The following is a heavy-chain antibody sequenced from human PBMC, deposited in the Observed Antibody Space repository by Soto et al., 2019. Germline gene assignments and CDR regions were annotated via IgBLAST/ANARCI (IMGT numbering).Heavy chain of an antibody. J-gene: IGHJ4*02. CDR3: ARERPFDY. V-gene: IGHV3-74*01. Sequence: EVQLVESGGGLVQPGGSLRLSCAASGFSFSSHWMHWVRQAPGKGLVWVSRINSDGSRTNYADSVEGRFTISRDNAKNTLYLQMNSLRAVDTAIYYCARERPFDYWGQGTLVTVSS. CDR1: GFSFSSHW. CDR2: INSDGSRT.